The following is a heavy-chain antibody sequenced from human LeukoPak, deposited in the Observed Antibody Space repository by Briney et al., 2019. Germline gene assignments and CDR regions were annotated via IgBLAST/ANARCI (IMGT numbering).Heavy chain of an antibody. D-gene: IGHD3-22*01. CDR2: IYTGGST. CDR3: ARAKWGYDSSGYHK. V-gene: IGHV3-53*01. CDR1: GFTVSSNY. J-gene: IGHJ4*02. Sequence: GGSLRLSCAASGFTVSSNYMSWVRQAPGKGLEWVSVIYTGGSTYYADSVKGRFTISRDNSKNTLYLQMNSLRAEDTAVYYCARAKWGYDSSGYHKWGQGTLVTVSS.